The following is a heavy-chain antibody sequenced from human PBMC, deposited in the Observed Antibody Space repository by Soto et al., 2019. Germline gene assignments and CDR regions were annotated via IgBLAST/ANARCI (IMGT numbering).Heavy chain of an antibody. D-gene: IGHD3-9*01. CDR1: GGSISSGGYY. V-gene: IGHV4-31*03. CDR3: ARALRYFDWLFFPDAFDI. CDR2: IYYSGST. Sequence: SETLSLTCTVSGGSISSGGYYWSWIRQHPGKGLEWIGYIYYSGSTYYNPSLKSRVTISVDTSKNQFSLKLSSVTAADTAVYYCARALRYFDWLFFPDAFDIWGQGTIVTVSS. J-gene: IGHJ3*02.